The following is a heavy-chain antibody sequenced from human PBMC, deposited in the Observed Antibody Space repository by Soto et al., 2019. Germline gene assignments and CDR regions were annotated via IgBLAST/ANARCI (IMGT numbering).Heavy chain of an antibody. Sequence: PGGSLRLSCAASGFTFSSYGMHWVRQAPGKGLEWVAVIWYDGSNKYYADSVKGRFTISRDNSKNTLYLQMNSLKPEDTAVYYSGNTNYNPSLKSRVTISVDTSKNQVSLKVYSVTAADTALYYCASSGRDLGSSSPKGKNYYSYYGLDVWGQGTTVTVSS. CDR1: GFTFSSYG. CDR3: GNTNYNPSLKSRVTISVDTSKNQVSLKVYSVTAADTALYYCASSGRDLGSSSPKGKNYYSYYGLDV. CDR2: IWYDGSNK. J-gene: IGHJ6*02. D-gene: IGHD3-10*01. V-gene: IGHV3-30*02.